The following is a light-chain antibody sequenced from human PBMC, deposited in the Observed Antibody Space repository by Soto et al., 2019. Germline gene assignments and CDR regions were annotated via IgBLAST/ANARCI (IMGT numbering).Light chain of an antibody. CDR1: QSVGSD. J-gene: IGKJ5*01. Sequence: EIVVTQSPATLSVSPWGRASVSFRASQSVGSDLAWYQQKPGQAPRLVIYDIFTRATVIPARFSGSGSGTDFTLTISSLEPEDFAVYYCQQRSSWPPTFGQGTRLEIK. CDR2: DIF. CDR3: QQRSSWPPT. V-gene: IGKV3-11*01.